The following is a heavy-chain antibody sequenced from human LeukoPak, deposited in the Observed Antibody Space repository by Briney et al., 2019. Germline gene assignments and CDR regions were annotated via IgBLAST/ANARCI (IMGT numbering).Heavy chain of an antibody. Sequence: PGGSLRLSCAASGFTVSSNYMSWVRQAPGKGLEWVSAISGSGGSTYYADSVKGRFTISRDNSKNTLYLQMNSLRAEDTAVYYCAKAIQTPWIEYYYDSSGYARYWGQGTLVTVSS. CDR1: GFTVSSNY. J-gene: IGHJ4*02. V-gene: IGHV3-23*01. D-gene: IGHD3-22*01. CDR3: AKAIQTPWIEYYYDSSGYARY. CDR2: ISGSGGST.